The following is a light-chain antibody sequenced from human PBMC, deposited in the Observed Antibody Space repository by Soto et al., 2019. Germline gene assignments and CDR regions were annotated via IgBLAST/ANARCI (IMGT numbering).Light chain of an antibody. CDR3: QQYKSYSGT. V-gene: IGKV1-5*01. CDR2: DAS. CDR1: QSITGY. Sequence: IGITQGPSTIGASVGERVTMTWVASQSITGYLNWYQQKPGKAPKLLIYDASSLESGVPSRFSGSGSGTEFTLTISSLQPDDFPTDSCQQYKSYSGTFRQGTQVDIK. J-gene: IGKJ1*01.